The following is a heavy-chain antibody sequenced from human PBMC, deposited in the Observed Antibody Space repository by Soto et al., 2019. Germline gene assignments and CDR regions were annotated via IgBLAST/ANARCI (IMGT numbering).Heavy chain of an antibody. D-gene: IGHD3-16*01. V-gene: IGHV3-11*01. CDR1: GFSLRDYY. CDR2: INPGGDVI. J-gene: IGHJ4*02. CDR3: TRDPRITDF. Sequence: QVRLVESGGGLVKPEGSLTLSCAATGFSLRDYYMTWIRQAPGKGLELLSYINPGGDVIKYVDSVKGRFTISRDNAKNSLYLHMNNLRAEDTAVYYCTRDPRITDFWGQGTLVTVSS.